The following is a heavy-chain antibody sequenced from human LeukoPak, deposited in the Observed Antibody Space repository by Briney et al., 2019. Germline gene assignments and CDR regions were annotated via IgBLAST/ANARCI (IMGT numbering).Heavy chain of an antibody. D-gene: IGHD3-9*01. V-gene: IGHV4-34*01. CDR2: INHSGST. Sequence: KPSETLSLTCAVYGGSFSGYYWSWIRQPPGKGLEWIGEINHSGSTNYNPSLKSRVTISVDTSMNQFSLKLSSVTAADTAVYYCARGEGYFDFQWGQGTLVTVSS. CDR3: ARGEGYFDFQ. CDR1: GGSFSGYY. J-gene: IGHJ4*02.